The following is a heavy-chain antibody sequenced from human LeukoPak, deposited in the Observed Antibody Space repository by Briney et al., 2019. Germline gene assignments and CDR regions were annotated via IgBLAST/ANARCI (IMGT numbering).Heavy chain of an antibody. CDR2: ISSSSSYI. V-gene: IGHV3-21*01. CDR1: GFTFSSYS. Sequence: GGSLRLSCAASGFTFSSYSMNWVRQAPGKGLEWVSSISSSSSYIYYADSVKGRFTISRDNAKNSLYLQMNSLRAEDTAVYYCARGLGYCSGGSCPGFDYWGQGTLVTVSS. CDR3: ARGLGYCSGGSCPGFDY. D-gene: IGHD2-15*01. J-gene: IGHJ4*02.